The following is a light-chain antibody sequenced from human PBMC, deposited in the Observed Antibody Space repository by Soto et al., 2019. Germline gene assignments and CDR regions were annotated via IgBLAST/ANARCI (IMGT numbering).Light chain of an antibody. CDR1: NSNIGTNT. J-gene: IGLJ1*01. CDR2: TNN. Sequence: QSALTQPPSASATPGQRVTISCSGSNSNIGTNTVNWYQQLPGTAPRLLIYTNNQRPSGVPQRFSGSKTGTSASLAIGGLQSEDGADYYCAAWDDSLGAYVFGTGTKGTVL. V-gene: IGLV1-44*01. CDR3: AAWDDSLGAYV.